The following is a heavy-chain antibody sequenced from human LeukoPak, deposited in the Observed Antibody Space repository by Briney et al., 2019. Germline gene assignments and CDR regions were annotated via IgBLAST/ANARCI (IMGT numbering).Heavy chain of an antibody. V-gene: IGHV4-34*01. J-gene: IGHJ4*02. CDR2: INHSGST. Sequence: SETLSLTCAVYGGSFSGYYWSWIRQPPGKGLEWIGEINHSGSTNYNPSLKSRVTISVDTSKNQFSLKLSSVTAADTAVYYCARTTRRYYYDSSGYRQAYFDYWGQGTLVTVSS. CDR3: ARTTRRYYYDSSGYRQAYFDY. CDR1: GGSFSGYY. D-gene: IGHD3-22*01.